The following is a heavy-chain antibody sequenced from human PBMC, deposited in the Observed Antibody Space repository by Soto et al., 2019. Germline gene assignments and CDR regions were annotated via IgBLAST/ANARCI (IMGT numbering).Heavy chain of an antibody. D-gene: IGHD5-12*01. CDR1: GFTFEAFW. Sequence: PGGSLRLSCTVSGFTFEAFWMSWVRQAPGKGLQWVAIIDQGGSDKKYVDSVRGRFTISRDNAQNSLYLQMNSLRVEDTGVYYCARDRAYDSDWGQGTLVTVSS. CDR2: IDQGGSDK. CDR3: ARDRAYDSD. V-gene: IGHV3-7*04. J-gene: IGHJ4*02.